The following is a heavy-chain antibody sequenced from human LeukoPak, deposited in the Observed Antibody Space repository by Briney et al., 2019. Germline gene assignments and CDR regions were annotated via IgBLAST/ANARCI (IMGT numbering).Heavy chain of an antibody. D-gene: IGHD3-22*01. CDR1: GFTFSSYW. J-gene: IGHJ4*02. CDR2: ISYDGSNK. CDR3: AKDPYDSSGYSLGGFDY. Sequence: GGSLRLSCAASGFTFSSYWMSWVRLAPGKGLEWVAVISYDGSNKYYADSVKGRFTISRDNSKNTLYLQMNSLRAEDTAVYYCAKDPYDSSGYSLGGFDYWGQGTLVTVSS. V-gene: IGHV3-30*18.